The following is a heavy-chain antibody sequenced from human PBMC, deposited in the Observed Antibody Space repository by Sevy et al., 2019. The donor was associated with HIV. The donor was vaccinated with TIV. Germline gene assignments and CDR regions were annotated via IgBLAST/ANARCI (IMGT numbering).Heavy chain of an antibody. J-gene: IGHJ4*02. CDR3: AREGCSKPHDY. CDR2: FSFGCGKI. Sequence: GGSLRLSCAASGFTFSSYAMSWVRQAPGKGLEWVSTFSFGCGKINYADSVKGRFTISRDNSKNTLYLQMHSLRAEDTAVHYCAREGCSKPHDYWGQGTLVTVSS. CDR1: GFTFSSYA. V-gene: IGHV3-23*01. D-gene: IGHD3-10*02.